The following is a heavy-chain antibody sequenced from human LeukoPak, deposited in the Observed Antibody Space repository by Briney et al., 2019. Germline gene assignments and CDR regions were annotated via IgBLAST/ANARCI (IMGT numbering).Heavy chain of an antibody. J-gene: IGHJ5*02. CDR2: IIPIFGTA. CDR3: ARPDHGAALGT. CDR1: GGTFISYA. D-gene: IGHD6-6*01. Sequence: GASVKVSCKASGGTFISYAISWVRQAPGQGLEWMGGIIPIFGTANYAQKFQGRVTITTDESTSTAYMELSSLRSEDTAVYYCARPDHGAALGTWGQGTLVTVSS. V-gene: IGHV1-69*05.